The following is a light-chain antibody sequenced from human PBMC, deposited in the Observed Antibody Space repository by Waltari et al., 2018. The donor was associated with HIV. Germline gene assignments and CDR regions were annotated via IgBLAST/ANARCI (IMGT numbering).Light chain of an antibody. CDR3: QQYNTWPRT. V-gene: IGKV3-15*01. Sequence: EIVMTQSPATLSVSPGERATLSCRASQRVSSNLAWYQQKPGQAPRLLSYGASTRATGFPARFSGSGSGTEFTLTISSLQSADFAVYYCQQYNTWPRTFGQGTKVEIE. CDR1: QRVSSN. J-gene: IGKJ1*01. CDR2: GAS.